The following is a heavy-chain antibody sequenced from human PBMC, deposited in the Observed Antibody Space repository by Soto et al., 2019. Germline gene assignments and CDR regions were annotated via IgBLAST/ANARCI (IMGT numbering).Heavy chain of an antibody. Sequence: EVHLVESGGGLVQPGGSLRLSCAASGFTFSSYWMSWVRQAPGKGPEWVANVREDEREKYYVDSVRGRFTISRDNAKNSLGVEMNSMRVEDTAVYYCVRDGYRGYDWAFDIWGRGTMVTVSS. D-gene: IGHD5-12*01. CDR3: VRDGYRGYDWAFDI. J-gene: IGHJ3*02. CDR2: VREDEREK. V-gene: IGHV3-7*01. CDR1: GFTFSSYW.